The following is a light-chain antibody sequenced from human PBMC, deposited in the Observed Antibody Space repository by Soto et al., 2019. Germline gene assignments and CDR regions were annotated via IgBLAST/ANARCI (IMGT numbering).Light chain of an antibody. V-gene: IGLV1-51*01. Sequence: QSVLTQPPSVSAAPGQKVTISCSGSSSNIENNYVSWYQQLPGTAPKLLIYDNNKRASGIPDRFSGSKSGTSATLGITGLQTGDEADYDCGTWDSSLSAGVFGGGTKVTVL. CDR3: GTWDSSLSAGV. CDR1: SSNIENNY. J-gene: IGLJ2*01. CDR2: DNN.